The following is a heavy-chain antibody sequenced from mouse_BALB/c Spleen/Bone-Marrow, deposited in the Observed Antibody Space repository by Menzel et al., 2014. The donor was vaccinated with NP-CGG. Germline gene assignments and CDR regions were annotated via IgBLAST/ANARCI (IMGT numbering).Heavy chain of an antibody. CDR2: IYPANGNT. CDR1: GFNIIYAY. CDR3: ARSPGELNY. J-gene: IGHJ3*01. Sequence: VQLKQSGAELVKPGASVKLSCTASGFNIIYAYIHWVKRRPEQGLEWIGRIYPANGNTNYDPKFQGKATITADTSSNTAYLHHNSLTSEDTAVYYCARSPGELNYWGQGTLVTVSA. V-gene: IGHV14-3*02.